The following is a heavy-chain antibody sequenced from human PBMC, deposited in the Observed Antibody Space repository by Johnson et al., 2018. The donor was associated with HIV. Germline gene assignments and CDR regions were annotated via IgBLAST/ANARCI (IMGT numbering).Heavy chain of an antibody. D-gene: IGHD3-10*01. J-gene: IGHJ3*02. V-gene: IGHV3-20*04. CDR1: GFTFDDYG. CDR2: INWNGGST. CDR3: AKAHGFGEFMIAFDI. Sequence: VQLVESGGSVVRPGGSLRLSCAASGFTFDDYGMSWVRQAPGKGLEWVSGINWNGGSTGYADSVKGRFTISRDNAKNSLYLQMNSLRAEDTAVYYCAKAHGFGEFMIAFDIWGQGTMVTVSS.